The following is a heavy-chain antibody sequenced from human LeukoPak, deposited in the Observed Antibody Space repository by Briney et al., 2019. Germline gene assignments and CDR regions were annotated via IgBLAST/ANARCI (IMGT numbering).Heavy chain of an antibody. CDR1: GFTFSSYG. V-gene: IGHV3-33*08. D-gene: IGHD7-27*01. CDR2: IWYDGSNK. J-gene: IGHJ5*02. CDR3: ARVWGFGPSDP. Sequence: PGGSLRLFCAASGFTFSSYGMHWVRQAPGKGLEWVAVIWYDGSNKYYADSVKGRFTISRDNSKNTLYLQMNSLRAEDTAVYYCARVWGFGPSDPWGQGTLVTVSS.